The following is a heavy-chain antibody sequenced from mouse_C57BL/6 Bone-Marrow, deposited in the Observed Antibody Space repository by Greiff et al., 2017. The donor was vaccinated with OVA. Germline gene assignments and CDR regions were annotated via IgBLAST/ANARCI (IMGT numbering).Heavy chain of an antibody. CDR1: GYAFSSSW. V-gene: IGHV1-82*01. Sequence: VKVVESGPELVKPGASVKISCKASGYAFSSSWMNWVKQRPGKGLEWIGRIYPGDGDTNYNGKFKGKATLTADKSSSTAYMQLSSLTSEDSAVYFCARSVSDYWGQGTTLTVSS. CDR2: IYPGDGDT. J-gene: IGHJ2*01. CDR3: ARSVSDY.